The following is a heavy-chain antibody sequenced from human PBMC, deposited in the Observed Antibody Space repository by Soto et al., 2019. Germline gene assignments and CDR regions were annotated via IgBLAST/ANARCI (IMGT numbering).Heavy chain of an antibody. V-gene: IGHV4-59*01. J-gene: IGHJ5*02. D-gene: IGHD4-17*01. Sequence: SETLSLTCTVSGGSISSYYWSWIRQPPGKGLEWIGYIYYSGSTNYNPSLKSRVTISVDTSKNQFSLKLSSVTAADTAVYYCARASGDYGDYEGWFDPWGQGTLVTVSS. CDR2: IYYSGST. CDR1: GGSISSYY. CDR3: ARASGDYGDYEGWFDP.